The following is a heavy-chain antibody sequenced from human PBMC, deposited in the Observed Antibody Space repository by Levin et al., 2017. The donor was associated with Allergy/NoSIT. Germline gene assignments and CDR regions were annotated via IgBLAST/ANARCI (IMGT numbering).Heavy chain of an antibody. CDR1: GFTFSSYS. CDR2: ISSSSSTI. J-gene: IGHJ2*01. CDR3: ARELRVRGPGYFDL. D-gene: IGHD3-10*01. V-gene: IGHV3-48*01. Sequence: GGSLRLSCAASGFTFSSYSMNWVRQAPGKGLEWVSYISSSSSTIYYADSVKGRFTISRDNAKNSLYLQMNSLRAEDTAVYYCARELRVRGPGYFDLWGRGTLVTVSS.